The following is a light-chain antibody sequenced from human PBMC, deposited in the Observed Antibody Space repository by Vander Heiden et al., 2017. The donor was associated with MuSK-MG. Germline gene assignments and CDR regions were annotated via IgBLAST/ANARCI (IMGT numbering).Light chain of an antibody. J-gene: IGLJ2*01. CDR1: KLGDKY. V-gene: IGLV3-1*01. CDR2: QNV. Sequence: SYELTQPPSVSVSPGQTASIPCSGHKLGDKYASWNQQKPGQSPVLVIYQNVKRPSGIPERFSGSNSGNTATLTISGTQAMDEGVYYCQAWDSRTYVVFGGGTKLTVL. CDR3: QAWDSRTYVV.